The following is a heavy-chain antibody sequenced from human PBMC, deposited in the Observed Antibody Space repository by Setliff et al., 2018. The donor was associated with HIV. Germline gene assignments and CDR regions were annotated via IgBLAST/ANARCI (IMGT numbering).Heavy chain of an antibody. V-gene: IGHV1-2*02. CDR3: ARDRGVYCISSSCYSPVDAFDI. CDR2: IQTNSGGT. Sequence: ASVKVSCKASGYSFTAYYIHFVRQAPGQGLEWMGWIQTNSGGTNYAQKLQGRVTVTTDTSTSTAYMELRSLRSDDTAVYYCARDRGVYCISSSCYSPVDAFDIWGQGTMVTVSS. CDR1: GYSFTAYY. J-gene: IGHJ3*02. D-gene: IGHD2-2*01.